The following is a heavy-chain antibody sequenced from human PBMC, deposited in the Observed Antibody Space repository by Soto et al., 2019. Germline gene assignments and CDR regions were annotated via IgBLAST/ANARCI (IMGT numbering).Heavy chain of an antibody. J-gene: IGHJ4*02. V-gene: IGHV3-23*01. CDR2: MSGSGGST. Sequence: GGSLRLSCAASGFTFSSYAINWVRQAPGKGLEWVSAMSGSGGSTYYADSVKGRFTISRDNSKNTLYLQMNSLRAEDTAVYYCANDVYYGGYPYYFDYWGQGTLVTVSS. CDR3: ANDVYYGGYPYYFDY. D-gene: IGHD4-17*01. CDR1: GFTFSSYA.